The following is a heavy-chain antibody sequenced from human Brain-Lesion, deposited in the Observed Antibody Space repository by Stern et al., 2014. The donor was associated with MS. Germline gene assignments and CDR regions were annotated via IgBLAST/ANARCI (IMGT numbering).Heavy chain of an antibody. CDR2: ISWNSGTI. Sequence: EVQLVESGGDLVQPGRSLRLSCAAFGFTFDDYAKHWGRQAPGKGLEWGAGISWNSGTIGYADSVKGRFTTSRDNAYSSLYLQMNSLRPEDTALYYCARDITGSSAYFAYWGQGTLVTVSS. CDR1: GFTFDDYA. D-gene: IGHD1-14*01. V-gene: IGHV3-9*01. J-gene: IGHJ4*02. CDR3: ARDITGSSAYFAY.